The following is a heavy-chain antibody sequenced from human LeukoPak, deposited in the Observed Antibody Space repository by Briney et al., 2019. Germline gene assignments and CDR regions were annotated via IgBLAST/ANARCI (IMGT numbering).Heavy chain of an antibody. V-gene: IGHV4-59*07. D-gene: IGHD2/OR15-2a*01. CDR1: GRSISSYY. J-gene: IGHJ6*02. CDR2: IYYSGGT. Sequence: SDTLSLTCTVSGRSISSYYWSWIRHPPGKGRECLGYIYYSGGTNSNPSLKSRVTISGDPSKNQFSLKLSSVTAADTAVYYCARGFLGMDVWGQGTTVTVSS. CDR3: ARGFLGMDV.